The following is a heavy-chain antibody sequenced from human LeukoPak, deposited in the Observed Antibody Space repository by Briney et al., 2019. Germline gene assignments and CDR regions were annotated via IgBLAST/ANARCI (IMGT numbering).Heavy chain of an antibody. V-gene: IGHV3-20*04. D-gene: IGHD4-11*01. CDR2: INWNGGST. Sequence: PGGSLRLSCAASGFTVSSNYMSWVRQAPGKGLEWVSGINWNGGSTGYADSVKGRFTISRDNAKNSLYLQMNSLRAEDTALYYCASTVTINYDYYYYYMDVWGKGTTVTVSS. J-gene: IGHJ6*03. CDR1: GFTVSSNY. CDR3: ASTVTINYDYYYYYMDV.